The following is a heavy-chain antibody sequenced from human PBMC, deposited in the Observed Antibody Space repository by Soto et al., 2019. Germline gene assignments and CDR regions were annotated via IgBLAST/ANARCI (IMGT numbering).Heavy chain of an antibody. CDR2: IKTDESEK. V-gene: IGHV3-7*03. CDR1: GFTFSTYW. CDR3: TRDGYPFALDV. J-gene: IGHJ6*02. Sequence: EVQLVESGGGLVQPGGSLRLSCAASGFTFSTYWMSWVRQAPGKGLEWVANIKTDESEKYYVDSVRGRFTTSRDNARNSFHLHMNSLTGEDTAVYYRTRDGYPFALDVWGLGTSVTVSS. D-gene: IGHD5-12*01.